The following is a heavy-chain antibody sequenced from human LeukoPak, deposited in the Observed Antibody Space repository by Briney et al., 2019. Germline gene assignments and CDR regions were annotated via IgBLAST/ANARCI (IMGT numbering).Heavy chain of an antibody. CDR1: GYTFTSYG. J-gene: IGHJ3*01. Sequence: GASVKVSCKASGYTFTSYGISWVRQAPGQGLEWMGWISAYNGNTNYAQKLQGRVTMTTDTSTSTAYMELRSLRSEDTAVYYCARGTDRLGMIVVIITPGAFDVWGQGTMVTVSS. CDR2: ISAYNGNT. V-gene: IGHV1-18*01. CDR3: ARGTDRLGMIVVIITPGAFDV. D-gene: IGHD3-22*01.